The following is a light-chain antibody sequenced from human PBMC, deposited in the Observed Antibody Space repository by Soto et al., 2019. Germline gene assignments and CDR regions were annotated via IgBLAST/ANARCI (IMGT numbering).Light chain of an antibody. CDR3: QQSYITPWT. CDR2: AAS. CDR1: QSISSW. V-gene: IGKV1-39*01. Sequence: DIQMTQSPSTLSASVGDRVTITCRASQSISSWLAWYQQKPGKAPKLLIHAASSLQTGVPPRFGGSASGTNFTLAISGLQAEDFATYYCQQSYITPWTFGQGTKVDNK. J-gene: IGKJ1*01.